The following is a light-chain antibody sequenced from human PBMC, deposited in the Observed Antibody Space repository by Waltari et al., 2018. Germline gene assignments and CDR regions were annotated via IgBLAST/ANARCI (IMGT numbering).Light chain of an antibody. J-gene: IGKJ4*01. V-gene: IGKV1-9*01. CDR3: QQLNSYPLT. Sequence: DIQLTQSPSFLSASVGDRVTITCRASQGISTDLAWYQQKQGKPPKLLIYAASSLQRGVPSRFSGGGSGTHFTLTISSLQPEDFASYHCQQLNSYPLTFGGGTKVEIK. CDR1: QGISTD. CDR2: AAS.